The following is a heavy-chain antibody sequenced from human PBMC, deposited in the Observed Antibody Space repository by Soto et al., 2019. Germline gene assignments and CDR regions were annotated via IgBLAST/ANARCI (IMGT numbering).Heavy chain of an antibody. CDR3: AREEGALDY. CDR1: GYTFTNYF. D-gene: IGHD1-26*01. CDR2: INPGDDST. Sequence: ASVKVSCKASGYTFTNYFIHWVRQAPGEGLEWMGIINPGDDSTTYAQKFQGRVTVTKDTSTSTVYMELSSLRSDDTAMYYCAREEGALDYWGQGTLVIVPQ. V-gene: IGHV1-46*01. J-gene: IGHJ4*02.